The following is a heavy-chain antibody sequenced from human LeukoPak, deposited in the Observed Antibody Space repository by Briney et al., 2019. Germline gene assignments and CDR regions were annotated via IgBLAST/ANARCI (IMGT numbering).Heavy chain of an antibody. CDR3: ARGGGGRTSMIDYH. CDR2: VNHSGST. V-gene: IGHV4-34*01. D-gene: IGHD3-16*01. CDR1: GGSFSDYY. Sequence: PSETLSLTCAVYGGSFSDYYWSWIRQPPGKGLEWIGEVNHSGSTNYNPSLKSRVSISVDTSKNQFSLKVSSVTAADTAVYYCARGGGGRTSMIDYHWGQGTLVTVSS. J-gene: IGHJ5*02.